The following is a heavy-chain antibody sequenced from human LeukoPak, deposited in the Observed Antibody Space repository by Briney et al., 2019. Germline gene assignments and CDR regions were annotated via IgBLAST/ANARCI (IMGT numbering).Heavy chain of an antibody. Sequence: GGSLRLSCAASGFTFSSYPMRWVRPAPGRGLEWVSVIRGSGGSRYNADSVKGRFTISRDNSKNTLYLQMNSLRAEDTAVYYCAKVGRVNVLRFLEGVRPQLFNRFDPWGQGTLVTVSS. CDR3: AKVGRVNVLRFLEGVRPQLFNRFDP. CDR2: IRGSGGSR. J-gene: IGHJ5*02. V-gene: IGHV3-23*01. CDR1: GFTFSSYP. D-gene: IGHD3-3*01.